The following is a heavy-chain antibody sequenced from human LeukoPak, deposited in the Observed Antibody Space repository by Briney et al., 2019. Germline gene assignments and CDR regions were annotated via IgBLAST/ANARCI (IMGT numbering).Heavy chain of an antibody. D-gene: IGHD6-19*01. Sequence: SQTLSLTCAISGDSVSSNSAAWNWIRQSPSRGLEWLVRTYYRSKWYNDYALSVKSRITINPDTSKTQFSLQLNSVTPEDTAVYYCARESWGQWLAPQQFDYWGQGTLVTVSS. V-gene: IGHV6-1*01. CDR3: ARESWGQWLAPQQFDY. CDR1: GDSVSSNSAA. J-gene: IGHJ4*02. CDR2: TYYRSKWYN.